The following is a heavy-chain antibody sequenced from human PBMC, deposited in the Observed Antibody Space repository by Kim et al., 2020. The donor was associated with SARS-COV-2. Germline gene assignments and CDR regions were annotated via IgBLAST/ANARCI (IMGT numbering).Heavy chain of an antibody. CDR1: GYTFTDNY. CDR2: IIPNNGDT. Sequence: ASVKVSCKASGYTFTDNYVYWVRQAPGQGLEWMGRIIPNNGDTIYAQKFRGRVTMTRDTSINTAYMELSRLTSDDTAVYYCVRGLYDSGSHFNFDFWGQGTLVTVSS. J-gene: IGHJ4*02. V-gene: IGHV1-2*06. CDR3: VRGLYDSGSHFNFDF. D-gene: IGHD3-10*01.